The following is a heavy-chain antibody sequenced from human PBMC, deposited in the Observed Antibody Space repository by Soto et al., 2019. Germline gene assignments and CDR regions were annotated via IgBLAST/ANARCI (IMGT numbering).Heavy chain of an antibody. J-gene: IGHJ5*02. V-gene: IGHV4-39*01. CDR1: GDSITSSSYY. Sequence: SETLSLTCTVSGDSITSSSYYWGWIRQPPGKGLEWIGSIFYSGSTYYNPSLKSRVTISVDTSKNQFSLKLSSVTAADTAVYYCARQSCSSTSCLRLWFDPWGQGTLVTVSS. CDR2: IFYSGST. D-gene: IGHD2-2*01. CDR3: ARQSCSSTSCLRLWFDP.